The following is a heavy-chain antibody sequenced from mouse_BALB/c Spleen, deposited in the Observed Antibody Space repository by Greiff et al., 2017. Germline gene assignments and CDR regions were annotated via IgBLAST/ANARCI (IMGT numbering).Heavy chain of an antibody. Sequence: QVQLKQSGAELARPGASVKLSCKASGYTFTSYWMQWVKQRPGQGLEWIGAIYPGDGDTRYTQKFKGKATLTADKSSSTAYMQLSSLASEDSAVYYCARSGPDWYFDVWGAGTTVTVSS. CDR1: GYTFTSYW. CDR2: IYPGDGDT. J-gene: IGHJ1*01. V-gene: IGHV1-87*01. D-gene: IGHD3-1*01. CDR3: ARSGPDWYFDV.